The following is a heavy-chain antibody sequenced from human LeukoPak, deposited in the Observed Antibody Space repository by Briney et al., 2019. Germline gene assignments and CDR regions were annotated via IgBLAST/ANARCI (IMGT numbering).Heavy chain of an antibody. Sequence: GGSLRLSCAASRFTVSSNYMSRVRQAPGKGLEWVSVIYSGGSTYYADSVKGRFTISRDNSKNTLYLQMNSLRAEDTAVYYCARAEEYSGYDLDYWGQGTLVTVSS. CDR2: IYSGGST. CDR1: RFTVSSNY. D-gene: IGHD5-12*01. V-gene: IGHV3-66*01. CDR3: ARAEEYSGYDLDY. J-gene: IGHJ4*02.